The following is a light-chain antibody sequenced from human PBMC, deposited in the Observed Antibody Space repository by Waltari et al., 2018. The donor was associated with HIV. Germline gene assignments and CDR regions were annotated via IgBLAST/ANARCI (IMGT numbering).Light chain of an antibody. CDR1: SGSVSTSYY. CDR3: VLFMGNGIWV. Sequence: QTVVTQEPSFSVSPGGTVTLTCGLSSGSVSTSYYPSWYQQTPGQAPTTLIYRTDTRPCGVPDRFSGSILGNKAALTITGAQADDESDYYCVLFMGNGIWVFGGGTKLTVL. V-gene: IGLV8-61*01. J-gene: IGLJ3*02. CDR2: RTD.